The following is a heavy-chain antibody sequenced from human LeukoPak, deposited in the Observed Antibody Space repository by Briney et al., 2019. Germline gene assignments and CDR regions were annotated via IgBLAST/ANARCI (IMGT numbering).Heavy chain of an antibody. CDR3: AREGGDNIEQEPDY. J-gene: IGHJ4*02. CDR2: MSSSSSTT. D-gene: IGHD4-17*01. V-gene: IGHV3-48*01. Sequence: PGGSLRLSCAASGFSFSHYAMHWVRQAPGKGLEWVSYMSSSSSTTHYADSVKGRFTISRDNAKNSLYLQMNSLRAEDTAVYYCAREGGDNIEQEPDYWGQGTLVTVSS. CDR1: GFSFSHYA.